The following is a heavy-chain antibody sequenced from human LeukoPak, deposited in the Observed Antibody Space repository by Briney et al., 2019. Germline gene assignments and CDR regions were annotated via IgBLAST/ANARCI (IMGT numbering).Heavy chain of an antibody. Sequence: PSETLSLTCTVSGGSIFSYYWSWVRQPPGKGLEWVGYIYYSGSTNYNPSLKRRVTISVDKCKNQFSLRVSSVTAADTAVYYCARHLNNCGDDCYIFDYWGQGTLVTVSS. V-gene: IGHV4-59*08. CDR1: GGSIFSYY. CDR2: IYYSGST. D-gene: IGHD2-21*01. CDR3: ARHLNNCGDDCYIFDY. J-gene: IGHJ4*02.